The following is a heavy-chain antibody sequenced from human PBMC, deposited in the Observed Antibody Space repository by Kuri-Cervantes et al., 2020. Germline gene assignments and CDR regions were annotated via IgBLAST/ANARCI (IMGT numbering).Heavy chain of an antibody. D-gene: IGHD3-3*01. CDR1: GGIISHYD. J-gene: IGHJ6*02. CDR2: TSYSGST. CDR3: ASPLRSHRGPYYYGMDV. Sequence: SETLSLTCNVSGGIISHYDWSWIRQPPGKGLEWIGYTSYSGSTNYNPSLKSRVTVLVDTSKSQFSLKLSSVTTADTAVYYCASPLRSHRGPYYYGMDVWGQGTTVTVSS. V-gene: IGHV4-59*12.